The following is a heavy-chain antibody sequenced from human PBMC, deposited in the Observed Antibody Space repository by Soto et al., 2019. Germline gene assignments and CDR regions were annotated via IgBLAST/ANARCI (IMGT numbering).Heavy chain of an antibody. D-gene: IGHD2-2*01. Sequence: QVQLVQSGSEVKKPGASVKVSCKASGYSFITYGITWVRQAPGQGLEWMGWISGYNNKPNYAQKFQGRVTITTDTSTSTAYLELKNLTSDDMAVYYCARDPSPAKTIDYWGQDTLVTVSS. V-gene: IGHV1-18*03. CDR1: GYSFITYG. J-gene: IGHJ4*02. CDR2: ISGYNNKP. CDR3: ARDPSPAKTIDY.